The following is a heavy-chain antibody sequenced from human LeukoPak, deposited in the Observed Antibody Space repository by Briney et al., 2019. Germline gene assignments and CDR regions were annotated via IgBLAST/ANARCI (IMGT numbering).Heavy chain of an antibody. V-gene: IGHV3-21*01. CDR3: ARGTMFPYYFDY. CDR1: GFKFSSYS. CDR2: ISSSSSYI. D-gene: IGHD3-10*02. Sequence: GGSLRLSCAASGFKFSSYSMKWVRQAPGKGLEWVSFISSSSSYIYYADSLKGRFTISRDNDKNSLYLQMNSLRAEDTAVYYCARGTMFPYYFDYWGQGTLVTVSS. J-gene: IGHJ4*02.